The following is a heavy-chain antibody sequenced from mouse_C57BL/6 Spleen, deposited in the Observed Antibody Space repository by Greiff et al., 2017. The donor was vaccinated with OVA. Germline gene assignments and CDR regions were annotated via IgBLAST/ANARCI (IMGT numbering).Heavy chain of an antibody. V-gene: IGHV1-69*01. CDR3: AAGGYDSSYSYYAMDY. D-gene: IGHD1-1*01. J-gene: IGHJ4*01. Sequence: QVQLQQPGAELVMPGASVKLSCKASGYTFTSYWMHWVKQRPGQGLEWIGEIDPSDSYTNYNQKFKGKSTLTVDKSSSTAYMQLSSLTSEDSAVYYGAAGGYDSSYSYYAMDYWGQGTSVTVSS. CDR1: GYTFTSYW. CDR2: IDPSDSYT.